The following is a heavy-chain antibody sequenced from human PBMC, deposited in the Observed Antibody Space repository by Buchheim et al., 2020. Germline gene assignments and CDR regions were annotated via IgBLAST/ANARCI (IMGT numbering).Heavy chain of an antibody. CDR1: GFTFSAHY. V-gene: IGHV3-72*01. D-gene: IGHD4-17*01. Sequence: EVQLVESGGGLVQPGGSLRVSCAASGFTFSAHYMDWVRQAPGKGLEWVGRIKSKADNDTTRYAASVEGRFTIPRDDSKNLMYLQMNSLKSDDTAVYYCAREAYAAVRDWGQGTL. CDR3: AREAYAAVRD. CDR2: IKSKADNDTT. J-gene: IGHJ4*01.